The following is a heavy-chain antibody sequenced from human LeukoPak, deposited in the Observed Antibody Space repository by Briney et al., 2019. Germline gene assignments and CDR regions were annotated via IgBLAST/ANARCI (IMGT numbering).Heavy chain of an antibody. Sequence: GESLKISCKGSGYSFTSYWNSWVRQMPGKGLEWMGRIDPSDSYTNYSPSFQGHVTIPADKSISTAYLQWSSLKASDTAMYYCARLLSGSPLKEFDYWGQGTLVTVSS. CDR1: GYSFTSYW. J-gene: IGHJ4*02. V-gene: IGHV5-10-1*01. CDR3: ARLLSGSPLKEFDY. D-gene: IGHD1-26*01. CDR2: IDPSDSYT.